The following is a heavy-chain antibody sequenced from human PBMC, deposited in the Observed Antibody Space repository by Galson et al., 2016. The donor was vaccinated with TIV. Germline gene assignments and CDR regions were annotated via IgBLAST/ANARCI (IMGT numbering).Heavy chain of an antibody. CDR1: GFSFNSYA. Sequence: SLRLSCAASGFSFNSYAKHWVRQAPGKGLEWVAFMRYDGTNKYYSDSVKGRFTISRDSSKNTVYLQMNSMRPEDTAVYYCARDLREDLVVVGAAGDFHYFGLDVWGKGTTVTVSS. V-gene: IGHV3-30*02. CDR3: ARDLREDLVVVGAAGDFHYFGLDV. D-gene: IGHD2-15*01. CDR2: MRYDGTNK. J-gene: IGHJ6*04.